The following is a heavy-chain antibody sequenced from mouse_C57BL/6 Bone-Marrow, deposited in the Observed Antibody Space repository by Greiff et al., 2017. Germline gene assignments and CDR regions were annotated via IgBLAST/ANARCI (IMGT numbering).Heavy chain of an antibody. CDR3: TTDGYPLAY. D-gene: IGHD2-3*01. CDR1: GFNIKDYY. V-gene: IGHV14-1*01. CDR2: IDPENGDT. Sequence: VHVKQSGAELVRPGASVKLSCTASGFNIKDYYMHWVKQRPEQGLEWIGRIDPENGDTEYAPKFQGKATMTADTSSNTAYLQLSSLTSEDTAVXSSTTDGYPLAYWGQGTLVTVSA. J-gene: IGHJ3*01.